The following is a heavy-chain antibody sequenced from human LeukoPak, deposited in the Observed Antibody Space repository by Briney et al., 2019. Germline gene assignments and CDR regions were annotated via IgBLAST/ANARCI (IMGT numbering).Heavy chain of an antibody. CDR3: AVGSSSRYYYYYYMDV. J-gene: IGHJ6*03. CDR1: GYTFTSFG. Sequence: ASVKVSCKASGYTFTSFGINWVRQAPGQGLEWMGWISAYNGNINYAQMLQGRVTMTTDTSTSTAYMDLRSLRSDDTAVYYCAVGSSSRYYYYYYMDVWGKGTTVTVSS. CDR2: ISAYNGNI. V-gene: IGHV1-18*01. D-gene: IGHD6-6*01.